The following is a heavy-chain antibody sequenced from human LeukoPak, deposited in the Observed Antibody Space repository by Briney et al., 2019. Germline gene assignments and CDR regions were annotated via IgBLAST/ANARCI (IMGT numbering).Heavy chain of an antibody. J-gene: IGHJ4*02. CDR2: ISSSSSYI. CDR1: GLTFSSYS. Sequence: GGSLRLSCAASGLTFSSYSMNWVRQAPGKGLEWVSSISSSSSYIYYADSVKGRFTISRDNAKNSLYLQMNSLRAEDTAVYYCARDLLGSGSYVDYWGQGTLVTVSS. D-gene: IGHD3-10*01. V-gene: IGHV3-21*01. CDR3: ARDLLGSGSYVDY.